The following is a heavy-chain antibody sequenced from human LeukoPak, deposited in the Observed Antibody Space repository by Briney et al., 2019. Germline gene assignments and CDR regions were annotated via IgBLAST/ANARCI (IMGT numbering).Heavy chain of an antibody. J-gene: IGHJ5*02. V-gene: IGHV4-39*07. CDR1: GGSISSSSYY. Sequence: TSSETLSLTCTVSGGSISSSSYYWGWIRQPPGKGLEWIGSIYYSGSTYYNPSLKSRVTISVDTSKNQFSLKLSSVTAADTAVYYCAREVSNMRFGELNWFDPWGQGTLVTVSS. CDR3: AREVSNMRFGELNWFDP. CDR2: IYYSGST. D-gene: IGHD3-10*01.